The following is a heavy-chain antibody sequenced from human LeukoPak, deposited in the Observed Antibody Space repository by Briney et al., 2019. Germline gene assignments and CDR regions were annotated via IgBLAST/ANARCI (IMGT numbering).Heavy chain of an antibody. D-gene: IGHD4-23*01. Sequence: PGGSLRLSCAASGFTFSSYWMSWVRQAPGKGLEWVSYIGTSTSTIYYADSVKGRFTISRDNAKNSLYLQVNSLRDEDTAVYYCARHDYGGNSGDYWGQGTLVTVSS. CDR3: ARHDYGGNSGDY. CDR2: IGTSTSTI. J-gene: IGHJ4*02. CDR1: GFTFSSYW. V-gene: IGHV3-48*02.